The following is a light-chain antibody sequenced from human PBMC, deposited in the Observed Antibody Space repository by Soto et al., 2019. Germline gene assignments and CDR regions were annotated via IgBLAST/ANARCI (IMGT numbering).Light chain of an antibody. J-gene: IGKJ1*01. CDR2: AAS. Sequence: DIRMTQSPSSLSAAAGDRVSITCRASQSISSYLNWYQQKPGKAPKLLIYAASSLQSGVPSRFSGSGSGTQLTLTISNLQPDDFATYYCQHYNSYSEAFGQGTKVDIK. V-gene: IGKV1-39*01. CDR1: QSISSY. CDR3: QHYNSYSEA.